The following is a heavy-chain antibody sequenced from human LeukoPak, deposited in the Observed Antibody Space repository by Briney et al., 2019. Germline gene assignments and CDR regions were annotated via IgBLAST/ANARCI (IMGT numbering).Heavy chain of an antibody. Sequence: GGSLRLSCAASGFTFDDYGMSWVRQAPGKGLEWVSGINWNGGSTGYADSVKGRFTISRDNAKNSLYLQMNSLRAEDTALYYWGRNDSGGLGWPYHWGQGTLVTVSS. CDR2: INWNGGST. D-gene: IGHD1-26*01. V-gene: IGHV3-20*04. J-gene: IGHJ5*02. CDR3: GRNDSGGLGWPYH. CDR1: GFTFDDYG.